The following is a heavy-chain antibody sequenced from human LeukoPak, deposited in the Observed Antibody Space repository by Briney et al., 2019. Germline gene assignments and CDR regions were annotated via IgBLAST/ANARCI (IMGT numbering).Heavy chain of an antibody. Sequence: SETLSLTCAVYGGSFSGYYWSWIRQPPGKGLEWIGSIYYSGSTYYNPSLKSRVTISVDTSKNQFSLKLSSVTAADTAVYYCARVSCSGGSCYPIDYWGQGTLVTVSS. CDR1: GGSFSGYY. D-gene: IGHD2-15*01. J-gene: IGHJ4*02. CDR2: IYYSGST. CDR3: ARVSCSGGSCYPIDY. V-gene: IGHV4-34*01.